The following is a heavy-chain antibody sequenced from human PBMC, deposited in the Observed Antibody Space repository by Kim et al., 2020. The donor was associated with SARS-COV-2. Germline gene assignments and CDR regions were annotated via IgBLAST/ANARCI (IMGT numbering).Heavy chain of an antibody. V-gene: IGHV1-69*06. D-gene: IGHD6-19*01. J-gene: IGHJ6*02. CDR3: ARVDDIAVGGGMDV. CDR1: GGTFSSYA. CDR2: IIPIFGTA. Sequence: SVKVSCKASGGTFSSYAISWVRQAPGQGLEWMGGIIPIFGTANYAQKFQGRVTITADKSTSTAYMELSSLRSEDTAVYYCARVDDIAVGGGMDVWGQGTTVTVSS.